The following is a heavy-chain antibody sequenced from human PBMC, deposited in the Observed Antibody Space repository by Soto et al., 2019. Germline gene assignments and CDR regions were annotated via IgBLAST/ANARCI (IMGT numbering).Heavy chain of an antibody. J-gene: IGHJ4*02. CDR2: IYPGDSDT. CDR1: GYSFTSYW. D-gene: IGHD3-22*01. Sequence: PGESLKISCKGSGYSFTSYWIGWVRQMPGKGLEWMGIIYPGDSDTRYSPSFQGQVTISADKSISTAYLQWNSLKASDTAMYYCARHIGAYYDNNGYPYFDYWGQGTRVTVSS. CDR3: ARHIGAYYDNNGYPYFDY. V-gene: IGHV5-51*01.